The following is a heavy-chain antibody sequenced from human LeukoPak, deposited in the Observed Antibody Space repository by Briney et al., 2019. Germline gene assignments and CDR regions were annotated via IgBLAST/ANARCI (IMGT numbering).Heavy chain of an antibody. CDR1: GFTFDDYA. Sequence: GGSLRLSCAASGFTFDDYAMHWVRQAPGKGLEWVSGISWNSGSIGYADSVKGRFTISRDNAKNSLYLQMNSLRAEDTALYYCAKERGYRYGYGGYYYYGMDVWGQGTTVTVSS. CDR3: AKERGYRYGYGGYYYYGMDV. D-gene: IGHD5-18*01. CDR2: ISWNSGSI. V-gene: IGHV3-9*01. J-gene: IGHJ6*02.